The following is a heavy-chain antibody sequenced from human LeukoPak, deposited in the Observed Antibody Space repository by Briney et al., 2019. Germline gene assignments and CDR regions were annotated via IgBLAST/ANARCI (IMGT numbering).Heavy chain of an antibody. CDR1: GGSISSYY. V-gene: IGHV4-59*08. Sequence: SETLSLTCTVSGGSISSYYWSWIRQPPGKGLEWIGYIYYSGSTNYNPSLKSRVTISVDTSKNQFSLKLSSVTAADTAVYYCARLRSAARLDYWGQGTLVTVSS. D-gene: IGHD6-6*01. J-gene: IGHJ4*02. CDR3: ARLRSAARLDY. CDR2: IYYSGST.